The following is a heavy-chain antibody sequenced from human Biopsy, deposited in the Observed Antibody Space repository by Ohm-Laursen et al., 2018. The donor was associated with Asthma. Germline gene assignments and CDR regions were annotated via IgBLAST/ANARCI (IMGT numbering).Heavy chain of an antibody. CDR1: GFTFSKNG. J-gene: IGHJ3*02. D-gene: IGHD3-3*01. CDR2: ISYDGSNK. CDR3: AKERYYDFWSGYPI. Sequence: SLRLSCAASGFTFSKNGMHWVRQAPGKGLEWVAVISYDGSNKYYADSVKGRFTISRDNSKNTLYLQMNSLRAEDTAVYYCAKERYYDFWSGYPIWGQGTMVTVSS. V-gene: IGHV3-30*18.